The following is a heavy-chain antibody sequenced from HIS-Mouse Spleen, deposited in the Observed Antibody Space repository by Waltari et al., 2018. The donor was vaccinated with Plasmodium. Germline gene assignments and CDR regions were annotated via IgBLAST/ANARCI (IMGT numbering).Heavy chain of an antibody. CDR3: ARRGGSYYYFDY. CDR2: IFYRGST. J-gene: IGHJ4*02. D-gene: IGHD1-26*01. Sequence: QLQLQESGPGLVKPSETLSLTCTVSGGSISSSSYYWGWIRQPPGKGLEWIGSIFYRGSTDYNPARKMRVTISGDTSKNQFPLKLSSVTAADTAVYYCARRGGSYYYFDYWGQGTLVTVSS. CDR1: GGSISSSSYY. V-gene: IGHV4-39*01.